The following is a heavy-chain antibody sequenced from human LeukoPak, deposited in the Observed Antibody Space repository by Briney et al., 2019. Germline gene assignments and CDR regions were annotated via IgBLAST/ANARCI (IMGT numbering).Heavy chain of an antibody. V-gene: IGHV1-46*01. J-gene: IGHJ4*02. CDR3: ARDTIVVVVAATRASSFDY. Sequence: ASVKVSCKASGCTFTSYYMHWVRQAPGQGLEWMGIINPSGGSTSYAQKFQGRVTMTRDTPVSTVYMELSSLRSEDTAVYYCARDTIVVVVAATRASSFDYWGQGTLVTVSS. CDR1: GCTFTSYY. CDR2: INPSGGST. D-gene: IGHD2-15*01.